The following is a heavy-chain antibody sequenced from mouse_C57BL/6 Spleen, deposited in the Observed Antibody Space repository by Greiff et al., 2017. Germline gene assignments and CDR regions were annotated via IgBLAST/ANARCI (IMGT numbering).Heavy chain of an antibody. D-gene: IGHD2-1*01. Sequence: QVQLKQPGAELVKPGASVKVSCKASGYTFTSYWMHWVKQRPGQGLEWIGRIHPSDSDTNYNQKFKGKATLTVDKSSSTAYMQLSSLTSEDSAVYYCAMMGGNYFFDYWGQGTTLTVSS. V-gene: IGHV1-74*01. CDR3: AMMGGNYFFDY. CDR1: GYTFTSYW. CDR2: IHPSDSDT. J-gene: IGHJ2*01.